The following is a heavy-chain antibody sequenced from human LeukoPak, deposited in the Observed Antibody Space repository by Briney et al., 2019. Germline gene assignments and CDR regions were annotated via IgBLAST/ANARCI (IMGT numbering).Heavy chain of an antibody. CDR3: ARARYCSGGSCFGAALDAFDI. V-gene: IGHV1-69*13. D-gene: IGHD2-15*01. CDR2: IIPIFGTA. Sequence: GASVKVSCKASGGTFSSYAISWVRQAPGQGLEWMGGIIPIFGTANYAQKFQGRVTITADESTSTAYMELSSLRSEDTAVYYCARARYCSGGSCFGAALDAFDIWGQGTMVTVSS. CDR1: GGTFSSYA. J-gene: IGHJ3*02.